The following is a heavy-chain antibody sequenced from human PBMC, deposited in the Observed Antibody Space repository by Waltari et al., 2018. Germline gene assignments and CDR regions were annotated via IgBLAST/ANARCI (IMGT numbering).Heavy chain of an antibody. CDR1: GGSISSYY. CDR2: IYTSGST. J-gene: IGHJ4*02. CDR3: ARDKMVQGVIGASFDY. Sequence: QVQLQESGPGLVKPSETLSLTCTVSGGSISSYYWSWIRQPAGKGLEWIGRIYTSGSTNYNPSLKSRVTMTTDTSTSTAYMELRSLRSDDTAVYYCARDKMVQGVIGASFDYWGQGTLVTVSS. D-gene: IGHD3-10*01. V-gene: IGHV4-4*07.